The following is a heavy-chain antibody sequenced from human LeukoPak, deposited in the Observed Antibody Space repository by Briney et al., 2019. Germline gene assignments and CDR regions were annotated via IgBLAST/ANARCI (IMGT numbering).Heavy chain of an antibody. CDR1: GFTLSTYS. J-gene: IGHJ4*02. V-gene: IGHV3-21*01. D-gene: IGHD3-16*01. CDR2: MTNSRSY. CDR3: ARDLRGTFDY. Sequence: PGGSLRLSCTVSGFTLSTYSLNWVRRAPGKGLEWVSLMTNSRSYYADSVKGRFTISRDNAKNSLDLVMSSLRVDDTAVYYCARDLRGTFDYWGQGTLVTVSS.